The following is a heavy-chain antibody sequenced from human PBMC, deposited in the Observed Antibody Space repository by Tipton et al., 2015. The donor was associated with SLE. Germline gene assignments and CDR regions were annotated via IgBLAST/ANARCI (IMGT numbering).Heavy chain of an antibody. D-gene: IGHD6-13*01. V-gene: IGHV4-39*01. Sequence: TLSLTCTVSGGSISSSSYYWGWIRQPPGKGLEWIGSIYYSGSTYYNPSLKSRVTISVDTSKNQFSLKLSSVTAADTAVYYCARRGQSPYSSSWYRSIDAFDIWGQGTMVTVSS. J-gene: IGHJ3*02. CDR2: IYYSGST. CDR1: GGSISSSSYY. CDR3: ARRGQSPYSSSWYRSIDAFDI.